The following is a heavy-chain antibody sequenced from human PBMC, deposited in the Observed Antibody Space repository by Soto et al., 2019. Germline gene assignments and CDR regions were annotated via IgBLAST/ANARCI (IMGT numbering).Heavy chain of an antibody. Sequence: SETLSLTCTVSVESISIYYWSWIRQPPGKGLEWIGYMYYSGSTNYNPSLKSRVTISVDTSKNQFSLKLSSVTAADTAVYYCARDAGGPADYWGQGTLVTSPQ. CDR3: ARDAGGPADY. CDR2: MYYSGST. V-gene: IGHV4-59*01. D-gene: IGHD2-15*01. CDR1: VESISIYY. J-gene: IGHJ4*02.